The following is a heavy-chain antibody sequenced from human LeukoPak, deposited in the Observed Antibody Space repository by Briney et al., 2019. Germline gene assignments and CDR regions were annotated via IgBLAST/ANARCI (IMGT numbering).Heavy chain of an antibody. CDR2: ITPILDIA. CDR1: RVGFNNNA. D-gene: IGHD3-22*01. CDR3: ARVPPFYDSSGYYPQPLDY. Sequence: GTSDRPSGKASRVGFNNNASSSAYHYTKQGLEWMGRITPILDIANYAQRFQGRVTITADKSTTTAYMELNSLRSEDTAVYYCARVPPFYDSSGYYPQPLDYWGQGTLVTVSS. V-gene: IGHV1-69*04. J-gene: IGHJ4*02.